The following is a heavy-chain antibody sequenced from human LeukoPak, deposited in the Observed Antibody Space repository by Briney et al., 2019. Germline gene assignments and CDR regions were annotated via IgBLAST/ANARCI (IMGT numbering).Heavy chain of an antibody. D-gene: IGHD3-9*01. CDR2: ISSSSSYI. CDR3: ARGVYYDILTGYSTPYGDAFDI. CDR1: GFTFSSYS. V-gene: IGHV3-21*01. J-gene: IGHJ3*02. Sequence: GGSLRLSCAASGFTFSSYSMNWVRQTPGKGLEWVPSISSSSSYIYYAHSVKGRFTISRDNAKNSLYLQMNSLRAEDTAVYYCARGVYYDILTGYSTPYGDAFDIWGQGTMVTVSS.